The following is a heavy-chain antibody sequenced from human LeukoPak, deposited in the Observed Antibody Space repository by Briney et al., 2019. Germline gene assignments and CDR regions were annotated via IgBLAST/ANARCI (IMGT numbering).Heavy chain of an antibody. Sequence: GGSLRLSCAASGFTFSTYWMHWVRQAPGKGLVWVSRINSDGTSTSYADSVKGRFTISRDNTRNTLYLQMNSLRAEDRGVYYCARDGYGGFDYWGQGTLVTVSS. CDR1: GFTFSTYW. CDR2: INSDGTST. J-gene: IGHJ4*02. D-gene: IGHD2-15*01. V-gene: IGHV3-74*01. CDR3: ARDGYGGFDY.